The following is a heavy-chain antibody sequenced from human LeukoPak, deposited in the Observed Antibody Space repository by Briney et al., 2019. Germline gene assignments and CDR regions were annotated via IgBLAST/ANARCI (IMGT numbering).Heavy chain of an antibody. CDR3: AKTTVTTFFAFDI. Sequence: KPSETLSLTCTVSGGSISSYYWSWIRQPPGKGLEWIGYIYYSGSTNYNPSLKSRVTMSVDTSKNQLSLKLTSVTAADTAVYYCAKTTVTTFFAFDIWGQRTVVTVSS. CDR1: GGSISSYY. D-gene: IGHD4-17*01. J-gene: IGHJ3*02. CDR2: IYYSGST. V-gene: IGHV4-59*01.